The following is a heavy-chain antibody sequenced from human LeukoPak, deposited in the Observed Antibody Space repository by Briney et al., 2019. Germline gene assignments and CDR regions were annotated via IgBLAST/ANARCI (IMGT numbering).Heavy chain of an antibody. CDR1: GYTFTSYD. D-gene: IGHD7-27*01. V-gene: IGHV1-8*01. J-gene: IGHJ6*02. CDR3: ARGSGVLSYYYYGMDV. CDR2: MNPNSGNT. Sequence: ASVKVSCKASGYTFTSYDINWVRQATGQGLEWMGWMNPNSGNTGYAQKFQGRVTMTRNTSISTAYMELSSLRSEDMAVYYCARGSGVLSYYYYGMDVWGQGTTVTVSS.